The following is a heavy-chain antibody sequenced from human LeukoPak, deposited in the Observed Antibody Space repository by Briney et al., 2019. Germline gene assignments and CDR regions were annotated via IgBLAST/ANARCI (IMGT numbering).Heavy chain of an antibody. V-gene: IGHV3-21*01. J-gene: IGHJ4*02. CDR3: ARLLRAARTNSDY. D-gene: IGHD6-6*01. CDR2: ISSSSSYI. Sequence: TTGGSLRLSCAASGFTFSSYSMNWVRQAPGKGLEWVSSISSSSSYIYYADSVKGRFTISRDNAKNSLYPQMNSLRAEDTAVYYCARLLRAARTNSDYWGQGTLVTVSS. CDR1: GFTFSSYS.